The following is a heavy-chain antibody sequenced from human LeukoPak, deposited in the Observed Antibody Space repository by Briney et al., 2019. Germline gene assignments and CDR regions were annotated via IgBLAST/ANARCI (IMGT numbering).Heavy chain of an antibody. J-gene: IGHJ4*02. Sequence: GGTLRLSCAASGFTFRSYAMHWVRQAPGKGLEWVAVISDDGSRQHYADFLEGRFTISRDNSKNTVSLQMSSLTSEDTAVYFCVREQPGDGWSGFDYWGQGTLVTVSS. CDR2: ISDDGSRQ. D-gene: IGHD6-19*01. CDR1: GFTFRSYA. V-gene: IGHV3-30*15. CDR3: VREQPGDGWSGFDY.